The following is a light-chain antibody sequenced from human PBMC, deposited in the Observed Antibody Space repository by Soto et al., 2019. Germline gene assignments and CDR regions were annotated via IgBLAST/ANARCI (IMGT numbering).Light chain of an antibody. CDR1: QNISNY. CDR3: QQLDSYPIT. CDR2: AAS. V-gene: IGKV1-39*01. J-gene: IGKJ5*01. Sequence: DIQMTQSPSSLSSSVGDIFTISCRASQNISNYLNWYQQKPGKAPKLLIYAASTLQGGVPSRFSGSGSGTDFTLTISSLQPEDFATYYCQQLDSYPITFGQGTRLEIK.